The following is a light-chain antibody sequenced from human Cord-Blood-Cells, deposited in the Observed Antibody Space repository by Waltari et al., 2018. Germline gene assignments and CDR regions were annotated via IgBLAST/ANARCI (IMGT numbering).Light chain of an antibody. CDR3: QQYNSPFT. Sequence: DIQMTQSPSTLSASVGDRVTITCRASQSISSWLAWYQQKPGKAPKLLIYDASSLESGVPSRFSGSGSVTEFTLTISSLQPDDFATYYCQQYNSPFTFGPGTKVDIK. CDR1: QSISSW. V-gene: IGKV1-5*01. CDR2: DAS. J-gene: IGKJ3*01.